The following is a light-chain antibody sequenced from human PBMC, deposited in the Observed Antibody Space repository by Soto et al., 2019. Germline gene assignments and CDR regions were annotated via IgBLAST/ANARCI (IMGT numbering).Light chain of an antibody. J-gene: IGKJ1*01. CDR1: QTINSNS. Sequence: TQSPGTLSLSPGERTALSCRASQTINSNSLAWYQQKPGQPPRLLIYGASSRATGIPDRFSGSGSGTDFTLTISRLEPEDSAVYYCQQYAGSSSWTFGQGTKVDIK. CDR2: GAS. CDR3: QQYAGSSSWT. V-gene: IGKV3-20*01.